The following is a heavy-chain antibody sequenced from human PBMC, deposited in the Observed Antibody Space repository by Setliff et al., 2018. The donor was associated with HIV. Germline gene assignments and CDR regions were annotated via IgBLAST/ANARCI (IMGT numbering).Heavy chain of an antibody. V-gene: IGHV1-18*01. CDR2: VSAYNANT. Sequence: ASVKVSCKASGYTYTNYAISWVRQAPGQGLEWMGYVSAYNANTNYAQNFRGRVTMTTDTSTTTVSMELRSLRADDTALYYCARHYTGGWPLEVFDIRGQGTVVTVSS. J-gene: IGHJ3*02. D-gene: IGHD6-19*01. CDR3: ARHYTGGWPLEVFDI. CDR1: GYTYTNYA.